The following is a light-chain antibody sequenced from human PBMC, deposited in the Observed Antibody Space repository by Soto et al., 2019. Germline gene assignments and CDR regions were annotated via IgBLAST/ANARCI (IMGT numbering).Light chain of an antibody. CDR2: WAS. CDR3: QQYYSTPRT. CDR1: QSVLSTSNSKNS. Sequence: DIVMTQSPDSLAVSLGGRATINCKSSQSVLSTSNSKNSLAWYQQKPGQPPKLLIYWASTRESGVPDRFSGSGSGTDFPLTISSLQAEDVAVYYCQQYYSTPRTFGQGTKVEIK. J-gene: IGKJ1*01. V-gene: IGKV4-1*01.